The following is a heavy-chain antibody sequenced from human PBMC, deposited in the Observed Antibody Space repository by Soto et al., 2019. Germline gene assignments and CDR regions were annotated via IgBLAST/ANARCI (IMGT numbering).Heavy chain of an antibody. J-gene: IGHJ3*02. D-gene: IGHD2-15*01. CDR2: IKQDGSEK. CDR3: ARDGGCSGGSCYSSGDAFDI. CDR1: GFTFSSYW. Sequence: GGSLRLSCAASGFTFSSYWMSWVRQAPGKGLEWVANIKQDGSEKYYVDSVKGRLTISRDNAKNSLYLQMNSLRAEDTAVYYCARDGGCSGGSCYSSGDAFDIWGQGTMVTVSS. V-gene: IGHV3-7*01.